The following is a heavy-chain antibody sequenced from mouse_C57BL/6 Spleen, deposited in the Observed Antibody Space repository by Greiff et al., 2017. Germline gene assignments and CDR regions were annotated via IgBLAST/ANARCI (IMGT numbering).Heavy chain of an antibody. CDR1: GFNIKDYY. CDR2: IDPEDGDT. V-gene: IGHV14-1*01. Sequence: VHVKQSGAELVRPGASVKLSCTASGFNIKDYYMHWVKQRPEQGLEWIGRIDPEDGDTEYAPKFPGKATMTADTSSNTAYLQLSSLTSEDTAVYYCTITTVVARYFDVWGTGTTVTVSS. J-gene: IGHJ1*03. CDR3: TITTVVARYFDV. D-gene: IGHD1-1*01.